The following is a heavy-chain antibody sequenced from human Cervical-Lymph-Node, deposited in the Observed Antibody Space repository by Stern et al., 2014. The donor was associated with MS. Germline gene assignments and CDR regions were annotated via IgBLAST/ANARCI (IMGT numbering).Heavy chain of an antibody. CDR2: MNPDSCYT. CDR1: GDIFTSDD. CDR3: TKAWGH. V-gene: IGHV1-8*01. Sequence: VQMERFGADVRKPGASVRLSCKASGDIFTSDDINWARQAYGQRLEWMGWMNPDSCYTGFEQRFRGRVTMTKDIFPSNDYIELSSLASEDTAVYYCTKAWGHWGQGTQVTVSS. J-gene: IGHJ1*01. D-gene: IGHD7-27*01.